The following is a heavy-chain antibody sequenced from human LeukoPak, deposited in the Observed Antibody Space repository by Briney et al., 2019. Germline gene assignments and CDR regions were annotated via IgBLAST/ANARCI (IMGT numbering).Heavy chain of an antibody. CDR3: AKGDDSSSYYFDY. CDR2: ISWNSGSI. J-gene: IGHJ4*02. CDR1: GFTFDDYA. V-gene: IGHV3-9*01. D-gene: IGHD6-13*01. Sequence: PGGSLRLSCAASGFTFDDYAMHWVRQAPGKGLEWVSGISWNSGSIGYADSVKGRFTISRDNAKNSLYLQMNSLRAEDTALYYCAKGDDSSSYYFDYWGQGTLVTVSS.